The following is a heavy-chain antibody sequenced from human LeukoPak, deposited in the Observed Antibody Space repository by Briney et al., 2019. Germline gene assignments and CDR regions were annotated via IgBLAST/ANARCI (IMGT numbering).Heavy chain of an antibody. CDR1: GGSFSGYY. V-gene: IGHV4-34*01. Sequence: SETLSLTCAVYGGSFSGYYWSWIRQPPGKGLEWIGEINHSGNTNYNPSLKSRVTISVDTSKNQFSLKLSSVTAADTAVYYCARRALWTQPTGGWYFDLWGRGTLVTVSS. CDR3: ARRALWTQPTGGWYFDL. CDR2: INHSGNT. D-gene: IGHD3/OR15-3a*01. J-gene: IGHJ2*01.